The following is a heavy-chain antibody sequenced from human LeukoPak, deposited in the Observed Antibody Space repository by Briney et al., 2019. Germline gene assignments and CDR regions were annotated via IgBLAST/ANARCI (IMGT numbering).Heavy chain of an antibody. CDR2: FDPEDGET. J-gene: IGHJ4*02. CDR3: ATDPQPYCSSTSCSGDY. D-gene: IGHD2-2*01. CDR1: GYTLTELS. Sequence: ASVKVSCKVSGYTLTELSMHWVRQAPGKGLEWMGGFDPEDGETIYAQKFQGRVTMTEDTSTDTAYMEPSSLRSEDTAVYYCATDPQPYCSSTSCSGDYWGQGTLVTVSS. V-gene: IGHV1-24*01.